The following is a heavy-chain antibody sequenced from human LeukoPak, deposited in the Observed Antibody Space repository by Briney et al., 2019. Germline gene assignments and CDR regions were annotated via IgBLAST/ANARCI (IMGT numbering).Heavy chain of an antibody. D-gene: IGHD2-2*01. J-gene: IGHJ6*03. CDR2: INPNSGGT. Sequence: ASVNVSCKASGYTFTGYYMHWVRQAPGQGLEWMGWINPNSGGTNYAQKFQGRVTMTRDTSISTAYMELSKLRSDDTAVYYCARAGSTRDYYYYYYMDVWGKGTTVTVSS. CDR3: ARAGSTRDYYYYYYMDV. CDR1: GYTFTGYY. V-gene: IGHV1-2*02.